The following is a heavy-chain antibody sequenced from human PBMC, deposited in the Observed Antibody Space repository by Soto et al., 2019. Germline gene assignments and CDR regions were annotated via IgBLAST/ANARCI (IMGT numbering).Heavy chain of an antibody. Sequence: QVQLQESGPGLVKPSQTLSLTCTVSGGSISSGNYYWSWIRQPPGKGLEWIGYIYYSGSTYYNPSLKSRVTISVDTSKNQCSLKLRSVTAADTAVYYCGSVAATRDFDYWGQGTLVTVSS. V-gene: IGHV4-30-4*01. CDR3: GSVAATRDFDY. D-gene: IGHD2-15*01. CDR2: IYYSGST. J-gene: IGHJ4*02. CDR1: GGSISSGNYY.